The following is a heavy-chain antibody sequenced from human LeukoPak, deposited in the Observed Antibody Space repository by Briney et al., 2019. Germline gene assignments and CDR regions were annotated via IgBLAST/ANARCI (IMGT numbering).Heavy chain of an antibody. D-gene: IGHD3-3*01. Sequence: GRSLRLSCAASGFTFSSYAMHWVRQAPGKGLEWVAVIWYDGSNKYYADSVKGRFTISRDNSKNTLYLQMNSLRAEDTAVYYCAKESGARGGYFDYWGQGTLVTVSS. V-gene: IGHV3-33*06. CDR3: AKESGARGGYFDY. CDR2: IWYDGSNK. CDR1: GFTFSSYA. J-gene: IGHJ4*02.